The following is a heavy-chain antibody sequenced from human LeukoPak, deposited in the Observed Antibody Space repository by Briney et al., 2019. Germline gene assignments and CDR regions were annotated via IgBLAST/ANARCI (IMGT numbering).Heavy chain of an antibody. CDR3: TRDRAGTQSWVEFDL. V-gene: IGHV3-66*03. D-gene: IGHD3-10*01. CDR2: IYTSGST. J-gene: IGHJ5*02. Sequence: QAGGSPRLSCAASGFSVSSTYMSWVRQAPGKGLEWVSLIYTSGSTFYADSVMGRFTISRDNSKNTLFLQMNSLRAEDSAVYYCTRDRAGTQSWVEFDLWGQGTLVTVSS. CDR1: GFSVSSTY.